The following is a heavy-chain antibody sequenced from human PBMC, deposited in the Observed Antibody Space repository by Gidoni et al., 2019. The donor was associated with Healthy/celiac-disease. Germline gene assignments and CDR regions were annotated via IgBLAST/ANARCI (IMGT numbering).Heavy chain of an antibody. D-gene: IGHD6-13*01. CDR1: GYTFTGYY. J-gene: IGHJ4*02. CDR2: INPNRGGT. CDR3: ARDDRSSSYTY. V-gene: IGHV1-2*04. Sequence: QVQLVQSGAEVKKPGASVKVSCKASGYTFTGYYMHWVRQAPGQGLEWMGWINPNRGGTNYAQKFQGWVTMTRDTSISTAYMELSRLRSDDTAVYYCARDDRSSSYTYWGQGTLVTVSS.